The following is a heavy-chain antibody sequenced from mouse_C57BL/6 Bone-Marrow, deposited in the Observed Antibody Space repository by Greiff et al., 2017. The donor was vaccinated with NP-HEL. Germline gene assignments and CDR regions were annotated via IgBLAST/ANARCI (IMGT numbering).Heavy chain of an antibody. CDR1: GYTFTDYN. J-gene: IGHJ2*01. D-gene: IGHD1-1*01. Sequence: EVQLQQSGPELVKPGASVKMSCKASGYTFTDYNMHWVKQSHGKSLEWIGYINPNNGGTSYNQKFKGKATLTVNKSSSTAYMELRSLTSEDSAVYYCARAGFITTVVENFDYWGQGTTLTVSS. CDR3: ARAGFITTVVENFDY. CDR2: INPNNGGT. V-gene: IGHV1-22*01.